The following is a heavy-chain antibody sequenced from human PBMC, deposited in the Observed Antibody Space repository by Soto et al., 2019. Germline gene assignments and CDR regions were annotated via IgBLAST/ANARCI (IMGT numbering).Heavy chain of an antibody. D-gene: IGHD2-2*01. CDR1: GYSISSGYY. J-gene: IGHJ4*02. V-gene: IGHV4-38-2*01. CDR3: ARVCSSTSCYGSLFFDY. CDR2: IYHSGST. Sequence: SESLSLTCAVSGYSISSGYYWGWIRQPPGKGLEWIGSIYHSGSTYYNPSLKSRVTISVDTSKNQFSLRLSSVTAADTAVYYCARVCSSTSCYGSLFFDYWGQGTLVTVSS.